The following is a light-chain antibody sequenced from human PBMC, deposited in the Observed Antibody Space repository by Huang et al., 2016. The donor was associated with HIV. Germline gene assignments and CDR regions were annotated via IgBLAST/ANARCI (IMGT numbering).Light chain of an antibody. Sequence: IVLTQSPVTLSLSPGEEAPLSCRASQAVHNSYLAWYQQKPGQAPRLLIFGASNRATGVPHRFRGSGSGTDFTLTISGLDPEDFAVYYCQQYGTLPYTFGQGTKLEI. J-gene: IGKJ2*01. CDR3: QQYGTLPYT. CDR1: QAVHNSY. CDR2: GAS. V-gene: IGKV3-20*01.